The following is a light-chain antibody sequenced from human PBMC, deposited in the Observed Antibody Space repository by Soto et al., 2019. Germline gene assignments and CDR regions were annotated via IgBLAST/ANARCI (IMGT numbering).Light chain of an antibody. CDR2: DAS. Sequence: DIQLTQFPSSLSSSVGDRVTITCRASQSISTYLHWYQVKVGKAPKVLIYDASSLQSGVPSRFSGRGSGTDFTLTINNLQPEAFATYYCQQRYRTPLTLGGGTKVDIK. J-gene: IGKJ4*01. CDR1: QSISTY. CDR3: QQRYRTPLT. V-gene: IGKV1-39*01.